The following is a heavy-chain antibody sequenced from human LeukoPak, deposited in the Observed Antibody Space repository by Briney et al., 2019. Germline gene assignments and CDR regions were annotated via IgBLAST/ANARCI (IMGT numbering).Heavy chain of an antibody. Sequence: GGSLRPSCAASGFTFSSYAMSWVRQAPGKGLEWVSAISGSGGSTYYADSVKGRFTISRDNSKNTLYLQMNSLRAEDTAVYYCAKDLDKGPGFDDYFDYWGQGTLVTVSS. CDR3: AKDLDKGPGFDDYFDY. CDR2: ISGSGGST. D-gene: IGHD2-2*03. J-gene: IGHJ4*02. V-gene: IGHV3-23*01. CDR1: GFTFSSYA.